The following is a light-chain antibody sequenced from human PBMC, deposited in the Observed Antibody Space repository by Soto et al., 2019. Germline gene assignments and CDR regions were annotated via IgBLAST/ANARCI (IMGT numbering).Light chain of an antibody. Sequence: EIVMTQSPATLSVSPGERATLSCRASQSVSSNLAWYQQKPGQAPRLLIYGASTRATGIPARFSGSGSGTEFTLTISSLQSVDFAVYYCQQYNNWPLGFGQGTRLEIK. CDR1: QSVSSN. J-gene: IGKJ5*01. CDR2: GAS. V-gene: IGKV3-15*01. CDR3: QQYNNWPLG.